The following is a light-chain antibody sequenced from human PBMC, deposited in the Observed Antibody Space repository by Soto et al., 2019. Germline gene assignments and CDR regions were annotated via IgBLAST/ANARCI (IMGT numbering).Light chain of an antibody. V-gene: IGLV3-1*01. CDR3: QAWDSSTDVV. Sequence: SYELTQPPSVSVSPGQTASITCSGDKLGEKYACWYQQKPGQSPVVVIYQDSKRPSGIPERFSGSNSGNTATLTISGTQAMDEADYYCQAWDSSTDVVFGGGTQLTVL. J-gene: IGLJ2*01. CDR1: KLGEKY. CDR2: QDS.